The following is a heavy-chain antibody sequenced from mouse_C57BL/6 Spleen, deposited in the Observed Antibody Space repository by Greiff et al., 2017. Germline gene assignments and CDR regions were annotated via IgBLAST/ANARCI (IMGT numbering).Heavy chain of an antibody. Sequence: EVQLVESGGGLVKPGGSLKLSCAASGFTFSSYAMSWVRQTPEKRLEWVATISDGGSYTYYPDNVKGRFTISRDNAKNNLYLQMSHLKSEDTAMYYCARDDGYRFDYWGQGTTLTVSS. D-gene: IGHD2-3*01. CDR2: ISDGGSYT. CDR1: GFTFSSYA. CDR3: ARDDGYRFDY. V-gene: IGHV5-4*01. J-gene: IGHJ2*01.